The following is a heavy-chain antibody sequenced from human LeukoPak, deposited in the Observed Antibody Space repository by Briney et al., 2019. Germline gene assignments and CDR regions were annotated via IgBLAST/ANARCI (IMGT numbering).Heavy chain of an antibody. CDR2: IYWDDDK. D-gene: IGHD6-13*01. Sequence: SGPTLVKPTQTLTLTCTFSGFSVRTRGVGVGWIRQPPGQALEWLSLIYWDDDKRYSPSLRSRLTITKDTSKNQVVLTMTNMDPVDTATYYCAHRRDSSSWYGDFDYWGQGTLVTVSS. J-gene: IGHJ4*02. V-gene: IGHV2-5*02. CDR1: GFSVRTRGVG. CDR3: AHRRDSSSWYGDFDY.